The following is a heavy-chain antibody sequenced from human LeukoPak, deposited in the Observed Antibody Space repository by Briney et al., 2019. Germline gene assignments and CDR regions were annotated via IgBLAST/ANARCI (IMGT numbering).Heavy chain of an antibody. J-gene: IGHJ4*02. CDR2: ISYDGNSE. D-gene: IGHD2-15*01. Sequence: GGSLRLSCAASGFTFSTYTMHWVRQAPGKGLEWVAVISYDGNSEYYADSVKGRFTISRDSSRNTLHLQMNSLRAEDTAVYYCAAEYCGGGFCYTRHSGHDYWGQGTLVTVSS. CDR1: GFTFSTYT. V-gene: IGHV3-30-3*01. CDR3: AAEYCGGGFCYTRHSGHDY.